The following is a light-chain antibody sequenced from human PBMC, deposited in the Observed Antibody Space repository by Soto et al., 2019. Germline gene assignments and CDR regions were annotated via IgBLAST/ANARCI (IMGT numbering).Light chain of an antibody. Sequence: EIVMTQSPASLSVPPGERATLSCRASQSVSTNFAWYLQKPGQAPRLLIYGASNRATGIPARFSGSGSGTDFTLTISSLEPEDFAVYYCQQRSNWPRTFGQGTKVDIK. V-gene: IGKV3-11*01. CDR1: QSVSTN. CDR2: GAS. CDR3: QQRSNWPRT. J-gene: IGKJ1*01.